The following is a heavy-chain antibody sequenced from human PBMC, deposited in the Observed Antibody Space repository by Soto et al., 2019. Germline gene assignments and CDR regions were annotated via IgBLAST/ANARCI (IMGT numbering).Heavy chain of an antibody. J-gene: IGHJ6*03. CDR1: GGSISSYY. Sequence: SETLSLTCTVSGGSISSYYWSWIRQPPGKGLEWIGYIYYSGSTNYNPSLKSRVTISVDTSKNQFSLKLSSVTAADTAVYYCARTYYDFWSGYSPRVYYYYYMDVWGKGATVTVSS. CDR3: ARTYYDFWSGYSPRVYYYYYMDV. V-gene: IGHV4-59*01. D-gene: IGHD3-3*01. CDR2: IYYSGST.